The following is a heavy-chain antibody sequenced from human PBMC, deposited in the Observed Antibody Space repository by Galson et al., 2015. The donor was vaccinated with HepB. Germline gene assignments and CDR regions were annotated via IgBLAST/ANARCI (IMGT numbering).Heavy chain of an antibody. CDR2: IYYSGST. V-gene: IGHV4-39*01. D-gene: IGHD6-19*01. J-gene: IGHJ5*02. Sequence: LSLTCTVSGGSISSSSYYWGWIRQPPGKGLEWIGSIYYSGSTYYNPSLKSRVTISVDTSKNQFSLKVSSVTAADTAVYYCARHRIAVAGTWSWFDPWGQGTLVTVSS. CDR3: ARHRIAVAGTWSWFDP. CDR1: GGSISSSSYY.